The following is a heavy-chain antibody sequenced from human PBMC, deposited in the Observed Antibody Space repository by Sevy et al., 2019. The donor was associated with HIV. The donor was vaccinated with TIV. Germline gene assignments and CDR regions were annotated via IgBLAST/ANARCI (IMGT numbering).Heavy chain of an antibody. Sequence: GGSLRLSCAASGFTVSSNYMSWVRQAPGKGLEWVSVIYSGGNTYYADSVKGRFTISRDNSKNTLYLQMNSLRHEDTAVYHCARDADWSLNYWGQGTLVTVSS. J-gene: IGHJ4*02. CDR2: IYSGGNT. CDR3: ARDADWSLNY. CDR1: GFTVSSNY. D-gene: IGHD3-9*01. V-gene: IGHV3-53*05.